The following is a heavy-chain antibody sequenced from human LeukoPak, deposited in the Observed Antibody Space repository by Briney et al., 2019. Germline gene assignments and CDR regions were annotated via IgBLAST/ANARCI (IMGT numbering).Heavy chain of an antibody. Sequence: PGGSLRLSCAASGFTFSSYGMHWVHQAPGKGLEWVAVISYDGSNKYYADSVKGRFTISRDNSKNTLYLQMNSLRAEDTAVYYCARDLSVYSSPLLSDWGQGTLVTVSS. V-gene: IGHV3-30*03. CDR2: ISYDGSNK. J-gene: IGHJ4*02. D-gene: IGHD6-13*01. CDR3: ARDLSVYSSPLLSD. CDR1: GFTFSSYG.